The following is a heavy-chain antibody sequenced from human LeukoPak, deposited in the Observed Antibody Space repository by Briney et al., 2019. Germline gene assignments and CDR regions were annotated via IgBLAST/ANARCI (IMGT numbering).Heavy chain of an antibody. J-gene: IGHJ3*02. V-gene: IGHV3-64D*06. CDR3: VKALTDVVFDI. D-gene: IGHD3-10*02. CDR1: GFTFSTLP. CDR2: ISRNGDNT. Sequence: GGPLRLSCSASGFTFSTLPMHWVRHAPGKGLEYFSAISRNGDNTYYAASVKGRLTISRDASTHTLSLQMSSLRPEDTAVYYCVKALTDVVFDIWGQGSMATVYS.